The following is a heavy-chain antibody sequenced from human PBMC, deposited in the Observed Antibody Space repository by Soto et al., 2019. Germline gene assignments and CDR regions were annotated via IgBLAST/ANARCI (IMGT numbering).Heavy chain of an antibody. Sequence: PGGSLRLSCAASGFTFSIYAMSWVRQAQGKGLEWVSGISNSGGSTYYADSVKGRFTISRDNSKDTLYLQMNSLRAEDTAVYYCARVFSGVPAARYYFDYWGQGTLVTVSS. D-gene: IGHD6-6*01. J-gene: IGHJ4*02. CDR3: ARVFSGVPAARYYFDY. V-gene: IGHV3-23*01. CDR2: ISNSGGST. CDR1: GFTFSIYA.